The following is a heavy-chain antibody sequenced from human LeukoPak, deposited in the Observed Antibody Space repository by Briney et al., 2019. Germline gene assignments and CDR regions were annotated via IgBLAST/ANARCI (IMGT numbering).Heavy chain of an antibody. J-gene: IGHJ6*03. CDR3: AKNGDRGAYCSGGSCYPYYYYYMDV. V-gene: IGHV3-30*02. Sequence: PGGSLRLSCAASGFTFSSYSMNWVRQAPGKGLEWVAFIRYDGSNKYYADSVKGRFTISRDNSKNTLYLQMNSLRAEDTAVYYCAKNGDRGAYCSGGSCYPYYYYYMDVWGKGTTVTISS. CDR1: GFTFSSYS. D-gene: IGHD2-15*01. CDR2: IRYDGSNK.